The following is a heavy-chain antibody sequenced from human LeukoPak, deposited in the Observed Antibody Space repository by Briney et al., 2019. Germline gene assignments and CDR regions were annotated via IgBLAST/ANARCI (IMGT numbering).Heavy chain of an antibody. D-gene: IGHD6-19*01. CDR3: ARALGAYSSGINFDY. CDR2: INPSGGST. CDR1: GHTFTSYY. V-gene: IGHV1-46*03. J-gene: IGHJ4*02. Sequence: ASVKVSCKASGHTFTSYYMHWVRQAPGQGLEWMGIINPSGGSTSYAQKFQGRVTMTRDTSTSTAYMELSSLGSEDTAVYYCARALGAYSSGINFDYWGQGTLVTVSS.